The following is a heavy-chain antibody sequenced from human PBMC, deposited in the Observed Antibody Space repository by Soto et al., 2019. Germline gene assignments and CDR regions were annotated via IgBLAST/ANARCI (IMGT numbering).Heavy chain of an antibody. J-gene: IGHJ4*02. D-gene: IGHD5-12*01. Sequence: PGGSLRLSCEASGFTFSSYGMHWVRQAPGKGLEWVAVMSYDGSSRHYADSVKGRFTISRDNSNNTLYLQMHSLTPGDTAVYYCVNTARPMATITSFDYWGRGTLVTVSS. CDR3: VNTARPMATITSFDY. V-gene: IGHV3-30*18. CDR2: MSYDGSSR. CDR1: GFTFSSYG.